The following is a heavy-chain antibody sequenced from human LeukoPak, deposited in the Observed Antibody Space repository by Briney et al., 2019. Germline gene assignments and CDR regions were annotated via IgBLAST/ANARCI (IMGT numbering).Heavy chain of an antibody. Sequence: ASVKLSCKASGYTFTSYGVSWVRQAPGQGLEWMGWISAYNGNTNCAQKLQGRVTMTTDTSTSTAYMELRSLRSDDTAVYYCARAGYYDFWSGGRYYYYGMDVWGQGTTVTVSS. CDR3: ARAGYYDFWSGGRYYYYGMDV. J-gene: IGHJ6*02. CDR2: ISAYNGNT. D-gene: IGHD3-3*01. V-gene: IGHV1-18*01. CDR1: GYTFTSYG.